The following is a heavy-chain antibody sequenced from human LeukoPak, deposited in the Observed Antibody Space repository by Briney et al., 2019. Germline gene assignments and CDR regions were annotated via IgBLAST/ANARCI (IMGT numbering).Heavy chain of an antibody. CDR2: IWYDGSNK. J-gene: IGHJ2*01. Sequence: PGGSLRLSCAASGFTFSSYGMHWVRQAPGKGLEWLAVIWYDGSNKYYADSVKGRFTISRDNSKNTLYLQMNSLRAEDTAVYHCAREREYCSAGSCDWYFDLWGRGTLVTVSS. CDR1: GFTFSSYG. V-gene: IGHV3-33*01. D-gene: IGHD2-15*01. CDR3: AREREYCSAGSCDWYFDL.